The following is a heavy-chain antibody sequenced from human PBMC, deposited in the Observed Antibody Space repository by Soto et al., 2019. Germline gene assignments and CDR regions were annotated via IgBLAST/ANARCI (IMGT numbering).Heavy chain of an antibody. CDR1: GFTFDDYA. CDR2: ISGDGGST. D-gene: IGHD2-2*02. CDR3: AKVRYCSSTSCYSFDY. V-gene: IGHV3-43*02. J-gene: IGHJ4*02. Sequence: GGSLRLSCAASGFTFDDYAMHWVRQAPGKGLEWVSLISGDGGSTYYADSVKGRFTISRDNSKNSLYLQMNSLRTEDTALYYCAKVRYCSSTSCYSFDYWGQGTLVTVSS.